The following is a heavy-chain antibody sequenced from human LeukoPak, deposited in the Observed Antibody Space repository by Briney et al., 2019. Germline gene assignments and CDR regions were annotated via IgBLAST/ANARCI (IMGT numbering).Heavy chain of an antibody. CDR3: TRQTNDFWSGYYHYYYYGMDV. J-gene: IGHJ6*02. Sequence: GGSLRLSCAASGFTFSSYWMSWVRQAPGKGLEWVGRIRSKANSYATAYAASVKGRFTISRDDSKNTAYLQMNSLKTEDTAVYYCTRQTNDFWSGYYHYYYYGMDVWGQGTTVTVSS. CDR2: IRSKANSYAT. V-gene: IGHV3-73*01. CDR1: GFTFSSYW. D-gene: IGHD3-3*01.